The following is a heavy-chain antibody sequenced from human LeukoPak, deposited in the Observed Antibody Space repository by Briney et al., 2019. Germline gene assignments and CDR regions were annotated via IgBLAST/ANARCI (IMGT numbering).Heavy chain of an antibody. V-gene: IGHV4-59*01. CDR3: AREVVHYDSSGYLDY. CDR1: GGSISSYY. Sequence: SETLSLTCTVSGGSISSYYWSWIRQPPGNGLDWIGYIYYSGSTNYNPSLKSRVTISVDTSKNQFSLKLSSVTAADTAVYYCAREVVHYDSSGYLDYWGQGTLVTVSS. J-gene: IGHJ4*02. D-gene: IGHD3-22*01. CDR2: IYYSGST.